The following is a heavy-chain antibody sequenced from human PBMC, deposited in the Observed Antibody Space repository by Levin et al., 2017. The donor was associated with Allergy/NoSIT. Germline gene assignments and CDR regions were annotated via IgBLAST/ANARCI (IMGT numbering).Heavy chain of an antibody. CDR2: ISSSSRPI. D-gene: IGHD4-11*01. CDR1: GFTFSNYT. V-gene: IGHV3-48*02. CDR3: AGDAGLMTATVTTFDY. J-gene: IGHJ4*01. Sequence: GESLKISCAASGFTFSNYTLNWVRQAPGKGLEWVSYISSSSRPIFYADSVKGRFTISRDNAKNSLYLQMNSLRDEDTAVYYCAGDAGLMTATVTTFDYLGHGSLVTVSS.